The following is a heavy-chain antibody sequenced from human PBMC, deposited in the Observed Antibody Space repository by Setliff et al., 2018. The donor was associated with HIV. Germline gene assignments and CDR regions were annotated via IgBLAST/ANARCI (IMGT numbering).Heavy chain of an antibody. CDR3: ARTYNDLENYYHHYYYMDV. Sequence: SETLSLTCTVSGGSISSGGYYWSWIRQHPGKGLEWIGYICYSGSTYYNPSLKSRVTISVDTSKNQFSLKLRSVTAADTAVYYCARTYNDLENYYHHYYYMDVWGKGTTVTVSS. V-gene: IGHV4-31*03. D-gene: IGHD1-1*01. CDR1: GGSISSGGYY. CDR2: ICYSGST. J-gene: IGHJ6*03.